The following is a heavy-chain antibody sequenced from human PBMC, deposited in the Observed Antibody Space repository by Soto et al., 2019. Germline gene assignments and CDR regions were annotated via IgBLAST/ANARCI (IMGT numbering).Heavy chain of an antibody. CDR2: MNPNSGNT. V-gene: IGHV1-8*01. Sequence: QVQLVQSGAEVKKPGASVKVSCKASGDPFSNYDMKWVRQATGQGLGWMGWMNPNSGNTGYARKFQGRVTMTRNTSITTGYMELSSLRSEDTAVYYCARGRNGMDVWGQGTTVTVSS. J-gene: IGHJ6*02. CDR3: ARGRNGMDV. CDR1: GDPFSNYD.